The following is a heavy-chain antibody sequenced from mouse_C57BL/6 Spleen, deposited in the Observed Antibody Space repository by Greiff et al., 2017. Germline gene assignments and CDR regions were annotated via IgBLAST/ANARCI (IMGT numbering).Heavy chain of an antibody. CDR2: IDPSDSYT. Sequence: QVQLQQPGAELVKPGASVKLSCKASGYTFTSYWMQWVKQRPGQGLEWIGEIDPSDSYTNYNQKFKGKATLTVDTSSSTAYMQLSSLTSEDSAVYYCARHLIYCDYFDVWGTGTTVTVSS. J-gene: IGHJ1*03. V-gene: IGHV1-50*01. CDR3: ARHLIYCDYFDV. D-gene: IGHD2-4*01. CDR1: GYTFTSYW.